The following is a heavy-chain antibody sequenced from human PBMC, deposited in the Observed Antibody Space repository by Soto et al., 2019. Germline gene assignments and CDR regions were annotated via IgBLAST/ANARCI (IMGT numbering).Heavy chain of an antibody. Sequence: GGSLRLSCAASGFTFSTYSMNWVRQAPGKGLEWVSYISSSSSTIFYTDSVKGRFTVSRDNAKNSLYLQMNSLRAEDTAVYYCARVQGDNWGQGTLVTVSS. CDR2: ISSSSSTI. V-gene: IGHV3-48*01. J-gene: IGHJ4*02. CDR1: GFTFSTYS. CDR3: ARVQGDN.